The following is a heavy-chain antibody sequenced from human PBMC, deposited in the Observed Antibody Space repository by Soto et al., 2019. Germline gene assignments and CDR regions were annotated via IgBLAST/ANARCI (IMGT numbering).Heavy chain of an antibody. J-gene: IGHJ4*02. CDR3: AKDLCTGGSCYWGFDY. V-gene: IGHV3-23*01. CDR1: GFTFSSYA. D-gene: IGHD2-15*01. Sequence: EVQLLESGGGLVQPGGSLRLSCAASGFTFSSYAMNWVRQAPGKGLEWVSAISGSGSSTFYADSVKGRFTISRDNSKNTLYLQMNSLRAEDTAVYNCAKDLCTGGSCYWGFDYWGQGTLVTVSS. CDR2: ISGSGSST.